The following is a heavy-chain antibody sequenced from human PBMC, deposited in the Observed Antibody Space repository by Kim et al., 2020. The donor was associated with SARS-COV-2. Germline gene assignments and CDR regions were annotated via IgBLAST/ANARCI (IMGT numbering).Heavy chain of an antibody. J-gene: IGHJ5*02. CDR2: IYYSGST. Sequence: SETLSLTCTVSGCSISSSSYYWGWIRQPPGKGLEWIGSIYYSGSTYYNPSLKSRVTISVDTSKNQFSLKLSSVTAADTAVYYCASSTMVRGVPNWFDPWG. D-gene: IGHD3-10*01. CDR1: GCSISSSSYY. CDR3: ASSTMVRGVPNWFDP. V-gene: IGHV4-39*01.